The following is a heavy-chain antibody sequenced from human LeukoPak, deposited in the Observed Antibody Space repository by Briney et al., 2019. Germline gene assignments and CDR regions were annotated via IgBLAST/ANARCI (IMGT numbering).Heavy chain of an antibody. CDR1: GGSVSGGNYY. Sequence: SETLSLTCTVSGGSVSGGNYYCSWIRQSPGKGLEWIGYIHYSGSTVYNPSLKSRVTTSIGTSKNQFSLNLSSVTAADTAVYYCARTGSTGGYWGQGTLVTVSS. CDR2: IHYSGST. CDR3: ARTGSTGGY. D-gene: IGHD1-1*01. J-gene: IGHJ4*02. V-gene: IGHV4-61*01.